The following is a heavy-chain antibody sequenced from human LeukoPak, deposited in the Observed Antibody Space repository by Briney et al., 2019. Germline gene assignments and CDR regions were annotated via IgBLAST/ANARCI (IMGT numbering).Heavy chain of an antibody. J-gene: IGHJ4*02. CDR1: GHTFTSYD. D-gene: IGHD3-10*01. Sequence: ASVKVSCKASGHTFTSYDINWVRQATGQGLEWMGWMNPNSGNTGYAQKFQGGVTMTRNTSISTAYMELSSLRSEDTAVYYCARAWYGSGSYPFFPDYWGQGTLVTVSS. V-gene: IGHV1-8*01. CDR2: MNPNSGNT. CDR3: ARAWYGSGSYPFFPDY.